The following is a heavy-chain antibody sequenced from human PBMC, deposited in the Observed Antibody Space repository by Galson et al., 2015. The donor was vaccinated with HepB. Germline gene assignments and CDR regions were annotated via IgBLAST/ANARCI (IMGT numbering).Heavy chain of an antibody. Sequence: SLRLSCAASGFTFSDYCMSWIRQAPGKGLEWVSYICIGYSITNFADSVKGRFTISRDNVKNSLFLQMNILRAEDTAVYYCARAALGWFDPWGQGTLVTVSS. V-gene: IGHV3-11*01. J-gene: IGHJ5*02. D-gene: IGHD6-25*01. CDR3: ARAALGWFDP. CDR2: ICIGYSIT. CDR1: GFTFSDYC.